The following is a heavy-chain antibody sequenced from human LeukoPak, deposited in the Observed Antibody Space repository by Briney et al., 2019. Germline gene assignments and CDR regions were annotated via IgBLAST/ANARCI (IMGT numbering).Heavy chain of an antibody. J-gene: IGHJ4*02. CDR1: GGSISTSYY. V-gene: IGHV4-39*07. Sequence: SETLSLTCTGFGGSISTSYYWTWIRQPPGKGLEWIGGVYYSGSTNYNTSLKNRVTISLDTSKNQFSLKLTSVSPADTAVYYCARGGDAYKVGNFWGQGTLVTVSS. D-gene: IGHD5-24*01. CDR3: ARGGDAYKVGNF. CDR2: VYYSGST.